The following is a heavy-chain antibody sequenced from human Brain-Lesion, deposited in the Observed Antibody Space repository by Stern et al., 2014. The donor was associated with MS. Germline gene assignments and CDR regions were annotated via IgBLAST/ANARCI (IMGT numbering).Heavy chain of an antibody. J-gene: IGHJ5*02. Sequence: QLVESGPGLVKPSETLSLTCTVAGGSVSSTSYAWAWIRQPPGKGLEWIGTLYYSGNTYYSPSLKSRLTLSLDTSKNQFSPQLRSVTAADTAVYYCAGEEDIRYCSGGSCTGNWFDPWGQGTLVTVSS. V-gene: IGHV4-39*01. D-gene: IGHD2-15*01. CDR1: GGSVSSTSYA. CDR2: LYYSGNT. CDR3: AGEEDIRYCSGGSCTGNWFDP.